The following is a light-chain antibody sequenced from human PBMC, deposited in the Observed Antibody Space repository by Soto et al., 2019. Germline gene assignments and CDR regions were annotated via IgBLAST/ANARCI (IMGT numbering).Light chain of an antibody. CDR3: CSYTSSSTRV. Sequence: QSALTQPPSASGSPGQSVTISCTGSSSDIGGYNYVSWYQQHPGKVPKLIIYEVTKRPSGVPDRFSGSKSGNTASLPVSGLQADDEADYYCCSYTSSSTRVFGGGTKLTVL. CDR1: SSDIGGYNY. J-gene: IGLJ3*02. V-gene: IGLV2-8*01. CDR2: EVT.